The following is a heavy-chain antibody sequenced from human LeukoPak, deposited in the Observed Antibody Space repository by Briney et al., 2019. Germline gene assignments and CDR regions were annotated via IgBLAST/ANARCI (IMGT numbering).Heavy chain of an antibody. CDR1: GYSFTSYV. D-gene: IGHD3-10*01. V-gene: IGHV1-3*01. CDR2: INADNGNT. Sequence: ASVKVSCKASGYSFTSYVVHWVRQAPGQRLEWMGWINADNGNTKYSQKFQGRVTITSDTSASTAYMGLSSLRSEDTAVYYRARDRGGTGDFDYWGQGTLVSVSS. CDR3: ARDRGGTGDFDY. J-gene: IGHJ4*02.